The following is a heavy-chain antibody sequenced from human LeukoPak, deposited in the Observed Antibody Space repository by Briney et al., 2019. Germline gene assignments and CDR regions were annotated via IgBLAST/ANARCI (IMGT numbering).Heavy chain of an antibody. V-gene: IGHV1-2*02. CDR2: INPNSGGT. CDR3: AREGGDIVVVPAADFDY. CDR1: GYTFTGYY. Sequence: ASVKVSCKASGYTFTGYYMHWVRQAPGQGLEWMGWINPNSGGTSYAQKFQGRVTMTRDTSISTAYMELSRLRSDDTAVYYCAREGGDIVVVPAADFDYWGQGTLVTVSS. D-gene: IGHD2-2*01. J-gene: IGHJ4*02.